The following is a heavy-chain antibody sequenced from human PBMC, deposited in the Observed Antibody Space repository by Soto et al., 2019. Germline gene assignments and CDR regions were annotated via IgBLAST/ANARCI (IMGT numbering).Heavy chain of an antibody. D-gene: IGHD6-6*01. CDR2: ISYDGSNK. CDR3: ARGQQLGNYYYYGMDV. V-gene: IGHV3-30-3*01. Sequence: QVQLVESGGGVVQPGRSLRLSCAASGFTFSSYAMHWVRQAPGKGLEWVAVISYDGSNKYYADSVKGRFTISRDNSKNPLYLQMTSLRAEDTAVYYCARGQQLGNYYYYGMDVWGQGTTVTVSS. CDR1: GFTFSSYA. J-gene: IGHJ6*02.